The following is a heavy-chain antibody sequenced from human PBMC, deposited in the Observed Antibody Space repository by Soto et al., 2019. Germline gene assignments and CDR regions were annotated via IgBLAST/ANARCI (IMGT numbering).Heavy chain of an antibody. CDR3: ARDCSGGICYGYYFDY. J-gene: IGHJ4*02. CDR2: IKRDGSEK. Sequence: EVQLVESGGGLVQLGGSLRLSCATSGFTLSSYWMSWVRQAPGKGLEWVANIKRDGSEKYYVDSVQGRFTIARDNAKKALYLQMNSPRAEDTAVYYCARDCSGGICYGYYFDYWGQGTLVTVSS. V-gene: IGHV3-7*01. CDR1: GFTLSSYW. D-gene: IGHD2-15*01.